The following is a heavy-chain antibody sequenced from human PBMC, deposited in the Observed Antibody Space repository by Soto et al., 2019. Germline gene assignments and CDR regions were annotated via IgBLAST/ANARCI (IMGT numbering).Heavy chain of an antibody. CDR1: GYGYTGYF. D-gene: IGHD6-6*01. CDR3: ARAIEYSSSSVWFDP. CDR2: INPNSGGT. Sequence: LLKGSCKASGYGYTGYFIHWGIHANGQGLEWMGWINPNSGGTNYAQKFQGWVTMTRDTSISTAYMELSRLRSDDTAVYFCARAIEYSSSSVWFDPWGQGTLVTVSS. V-gene: IGHV1-2*04. J-gene: IGHJ5*02.